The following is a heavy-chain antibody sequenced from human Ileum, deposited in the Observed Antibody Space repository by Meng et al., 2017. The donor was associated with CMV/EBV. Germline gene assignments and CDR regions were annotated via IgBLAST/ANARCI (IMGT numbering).Heavy chain of an antibody. CDR2: IYYNGNA. CDR3: ARGGIFRGLDY. Sequence: QVHEPGPGPVTPSQTRSPTVSVSGDALDGGDFSWLWERQPPENGLEWIGYIYYNGNAYYNPSLKSQVTISVDTSKNQFSLRLKSVTAADSAVYFSARGGIFRGLDYWGQGTLVTVSS. J-gene: IGHJ4*02. CDR1: GDALDGGDFS. D-gene: IGHD3-10*01. V-gene: IGHV4-30-4*08.